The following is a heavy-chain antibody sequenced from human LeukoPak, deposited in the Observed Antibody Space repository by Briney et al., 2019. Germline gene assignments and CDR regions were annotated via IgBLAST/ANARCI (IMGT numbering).Heavy chain of an antibody. CDR1: GGSFSDYY. CDR3: AREGYDYVWGSYRAT. CDR2: INHSGST. Sequence: PSETLSLTCAVYGGSFSDYYWTWIRQPPGKGLEWIGEINHSGSTNYNPSLKSRVTISVDTSKNQFSLKLSSVTAADTAVYYCAREGYDYVWGSYRATWGQGTLVTVSS. V-gene: IGHV4-34*01. J-gene: IGHJ5*02. D-gene: IGHD3-16*02.